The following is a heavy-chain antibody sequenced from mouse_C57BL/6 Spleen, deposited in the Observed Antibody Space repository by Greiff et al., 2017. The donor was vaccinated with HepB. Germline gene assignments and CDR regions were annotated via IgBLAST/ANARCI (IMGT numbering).Heavy chain of an antibody. CDR1: GYTFTSYW. J-gene: IGHJ3*01. D-gene: IGHD1-1*01. Sequence: QVHVKQPGAELVRPGTSVKLSCKASGYTFTSYWMHWVKQRPGQGLEWIGVIDPSDSYTNYNQKFKGKATLTVDTSSSTAYMQLSSLTSEDSAVYYCATDYGSLAYWGQGTLVTVSA. CDR2: IDPSDSYT. V-gene: IGHV1-59*01. CDR3: ATDYGSLAY.